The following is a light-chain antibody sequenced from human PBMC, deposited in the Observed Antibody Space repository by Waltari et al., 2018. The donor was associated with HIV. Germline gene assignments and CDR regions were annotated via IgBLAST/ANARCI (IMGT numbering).Light chain of an antibody. Sequence: DIQMTQSPSSLSASVGDRVTITCRASQSVSNSLAWYQQKPGKAPELLLYETSRLQSGVPSRFSGSGSGTDYTLTISSLQPDDFASYYCQQYYSTPRTFGQGTKVEIK. J-gene: IGKJ1*01. V-gene: IGKV1-NL1*01. CDR1: QSVSNS. CDR3: QQYYSTPRT. CDR2: ETS.